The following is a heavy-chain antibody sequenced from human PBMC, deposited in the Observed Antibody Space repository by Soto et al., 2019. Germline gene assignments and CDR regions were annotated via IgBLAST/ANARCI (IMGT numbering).Heavy chain of an antibody. D-gene: IGHD6-19*01. J-gene: IGHJ4*02. CDR2: IYYSGST. Sequence: SETLSLTCTVSGGSISSGGYYWSWIRQHPGKGLEWLGYIYYSGSTNYNPSLKSRVTISVDTSKNQFSLKLSSVTAADTAVYYCARAGGLGAVAVDYWGQGTLVTVSS. CDR3: ARAGGLGAVAVDY. V-gene: IGHV4-61*08. CDR1: GGSISSGGYY.